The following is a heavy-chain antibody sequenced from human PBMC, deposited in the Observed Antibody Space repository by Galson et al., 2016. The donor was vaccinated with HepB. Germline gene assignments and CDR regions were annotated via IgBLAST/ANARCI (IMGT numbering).Heavy chain of an antibody. CDR3: ARVASSSTSCCNWFDA. D-gene: IGHD2-2*01. J-gene: IGHJ5*02. V-gene: IGHV4-4*02. Sequence: TLSLTCAVSGASISSSNWWSWVRRPPGKGLEWIGEIYHSGSSNYNPSLKSRVVISLDNSKNQFSLKLSSVTAADTAGYYCARVASSSTSCCNWFDAWGQGTPVTVSS. CDR1: GASISSSNW. CDR2: IYHSGSS.